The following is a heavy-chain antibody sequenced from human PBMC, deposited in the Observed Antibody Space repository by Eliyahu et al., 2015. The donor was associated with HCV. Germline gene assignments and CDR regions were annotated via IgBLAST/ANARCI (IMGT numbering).Heavy chain of an antibody. V-gene: IGHV4-34*01. CDR2: IHHXGST. CDR3: ARGTIGGWYRWFDP. CDR1: GGSFSGYY. D-gene: IGHD6-19*01. Sequence: QVQLQQWGAGLLKPSETLSLTCAVYGGSFSGYYWSWIRQPPGKGLEXIGEIHHXGSTNYNPSLKSRVTISVDTSKNQFSLKLSSVTAADTAVYYCARGTIGGWYRWFDPWGQGTLVTVSS. J-gene: IGHJ5*02.